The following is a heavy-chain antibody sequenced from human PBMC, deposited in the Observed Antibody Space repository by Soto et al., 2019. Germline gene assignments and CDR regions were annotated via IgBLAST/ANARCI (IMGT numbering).Heavy chain of an antibody. D-gene: IGHD2-21*02. J-gene: IGHJ3*02. Sequence: QVQLVQSGAEVKKPGSSVKVSCKASGGTFSSYAISWVRQAPGQGLEWMGGIIPIFGTANYAQKFQGRVTITADESTSSAYMELSSLRSEDTAVYYCARDLAYCGGDCYTHAFDIWGQGTMVTVSS. CDR1: GGTFSSYA. CDR2: IIPIFGTA. V-gene: IGHV1-69*12. CDR3: ARDLAYCGGDCYTHAFDI.